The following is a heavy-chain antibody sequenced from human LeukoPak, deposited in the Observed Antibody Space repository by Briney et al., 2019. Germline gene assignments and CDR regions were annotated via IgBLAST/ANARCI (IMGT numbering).Heavy chain of an antibody. J-gene: IGHJ5*02. CDR2: IYYSGST. D-gene: IGHD3-22*01. V-gene: IGHV4-39*07. CDR3: ARDTDSSGYRWFDP. Sequence: PSETLSLTCTVSGGSISSSSYYWGWIRQPPGKGLEWIGSIYYSGSTYYNPSLKSRVTISVDTSKNQFSLKLSSVTAADTAVYYCARDTDSSGYRWFDPWGQGTLVTVSS. CDR1: GGSISSSSYY.